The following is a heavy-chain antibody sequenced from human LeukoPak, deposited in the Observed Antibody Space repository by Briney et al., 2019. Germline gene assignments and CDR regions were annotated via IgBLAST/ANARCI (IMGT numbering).Heavy chain of an antibody. V-gene: IGHV4-59*01. CDR2: IYYSGST. CDR3: ARDYDFWAFDY. Sequence: SETLSLTCTVSGGSISSYYWSWIRQPPGKGLEWIGNIYYSGSTNYNPSLKSRVTISVDTSKNQFSLKLSSVTAADTAVYYCARDYDFWAFDYWGQGTLVTVSS. D-gene: IGHD3-3*01. CDR1: GGSISSYY. J-gene: IGHJ4*02.